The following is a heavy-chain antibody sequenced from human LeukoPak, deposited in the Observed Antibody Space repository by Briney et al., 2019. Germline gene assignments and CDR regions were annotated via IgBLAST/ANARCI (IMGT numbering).Heavy chain of an antibody. CDR2: ISYDGSNK. CDR1: GFTFSRYG. Sequence: GRSLRLSCAASGFTFSRYGMYWVRQAPGKGLEWVAVISYDGSNKYYADSVKGRFTISRDNSKNTLYLQMNSLRAEDTAVYYCARENAFDIWGQGTMVTVSS. CDR3: ARENAFDI. J-gene: IGHJ3*02. V-gene: IGHV3-30*03.